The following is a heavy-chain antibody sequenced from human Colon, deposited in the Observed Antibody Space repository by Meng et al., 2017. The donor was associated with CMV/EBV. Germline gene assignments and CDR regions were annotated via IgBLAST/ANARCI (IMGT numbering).Heavy chain of an antibody. CDR1: GFMFSDHA. D-gene: IGHD3-3*01. CDR2: ITHNGGST. Sequence: GGSLRLSCGASGFMFSDHAMSWVRQAPGKGLEWLAAITHNGGSTFYADSVQGRFVISRDNSEKTLYLDLKSLRAGDTATYYCARCRSNFWSHSTNGMDVWGPGTTVTVSS. CDR3: ARCRSNFWSHSTNGMDV. V-gene: IGHV3-23*01. J-gene: IGHJ6*02.